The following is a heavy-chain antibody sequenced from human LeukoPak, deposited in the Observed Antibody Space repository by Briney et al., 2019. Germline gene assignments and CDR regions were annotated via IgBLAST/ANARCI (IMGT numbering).Heavy chain of an antibody. Sequence: GGSLRLSCAASTVIFRKYWMGWARQAPGKGLEWVANISHDGSVKWYVDSVKGRFIISRDNARDSLYLQMNGLRVEDTAIYYCAFFVREPQNWGQGTLVTVSS. CDR3: AFFVREPQN. D-gene: IGHD3-10*02. CDR2: ISHDGSVK. J-gene: IGHJ1*01. V-gene: IGHV3-7*01. CDR1: TVIFRKYW.